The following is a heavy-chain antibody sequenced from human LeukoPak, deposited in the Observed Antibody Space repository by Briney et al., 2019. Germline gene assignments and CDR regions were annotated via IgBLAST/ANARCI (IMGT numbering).Heavy chain of an antibody. CDR1: GGSVSSGSYY. CDR2: IYYSGST. CDR3: ARVPGGGTAAN. V-gene: IGHV4-61*01. D-gene: IGHD1-7*01. J-gene: IGHJ3*01. Sequence: SETLSLTCTVSGGSVSSGSYYWSWIRQPPGKGLEWIGYIYYSGSTNYNPSPKSRVTISVDTSKNQFSLKLRSVTAADTAVYYCARVPGGGTAANWGQGTMVTVSS.